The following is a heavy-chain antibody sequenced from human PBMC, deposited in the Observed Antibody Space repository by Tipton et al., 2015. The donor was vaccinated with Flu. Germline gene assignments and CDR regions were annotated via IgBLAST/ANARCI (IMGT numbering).Heavy chain of an antibody. J-gene: IGHJ6*02. Sequence: TLSLTCTVSGGSISSYYWSWIRQPPGKGLEWIGYIYYSGSTNYNPSLKSRVTISVDTSKNQFSLKLSSVTAADTAVYYCARDWRRYCTNGVCYTGGHYYYHYGMDAWGQGTTVPVPS. V-gene: IGHV4-59*01. CDR1: GGSISSYY. CDR2: IYYSGST. D-gene: IGHD2-8*01. CDR3: ARDWRRYCTNGVCYTGGHYYYHYGMDA.